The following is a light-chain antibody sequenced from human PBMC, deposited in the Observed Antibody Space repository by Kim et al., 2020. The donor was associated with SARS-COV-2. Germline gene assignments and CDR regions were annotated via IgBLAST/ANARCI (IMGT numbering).Light chain of an antibody. CDR1: HDVDIS. V-gene: IGKV3-11*01. CDR2: DAA. J-gene: IGKJ4*01. Sequence: PGEGTNLSCRASHDVDISLAWYQQTPGQPPRLLIYDAAMRAAGIPDKFSGSGSGTDFTLTIGSLAPEDFAIYYCQQRGSWPPALTFGGGTKVDIK. CDR3: QQRGSWPPALT.